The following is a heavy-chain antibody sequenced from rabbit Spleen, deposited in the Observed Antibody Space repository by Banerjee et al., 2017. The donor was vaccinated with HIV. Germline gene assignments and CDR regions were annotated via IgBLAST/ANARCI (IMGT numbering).Heavy chain of an antibody. V-gene: IGHV1S45*01. CDR3: ARVYSYSNDYYHL. D-gene: IGHD1-1*01. CDR2: IYNGDGSA. CDR1: GFSFSNSYD. J-gene: IGHJ4*01. Sequence: QEQLVESGGGLVKPGASLTLTCTASGFSFSNSYDMCWVRQAPGKGPEWIVCIYNGDGSAYYASWAKGRFTISKTSSTTVTLQMTSLTAADTATYFCARVYSYSNDYYHLWGQGTLVTVS.